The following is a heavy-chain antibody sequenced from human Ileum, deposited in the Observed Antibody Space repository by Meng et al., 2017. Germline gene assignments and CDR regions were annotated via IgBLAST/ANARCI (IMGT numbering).Heavy chain of an antibody. J-gene: IGHJ4*02. V-gene: IGHV1-18*01. CDR2: RNTDKGNT. Sequence: QVQLVQSGAEVKKPGASVKVSCKASGYTFTTYGISWVRQAPGQGLEWMGWRNTDKGNTNYAQKFQGRVTMTRDTSTSTAYMELRSLRSDDTAVYYCAREGAYNGGDYWGQGTLVTVSS. D-gene: IGHD1-1*01. CDR1: GYTFTTYG. CDR3: AREGAYNGGDY.